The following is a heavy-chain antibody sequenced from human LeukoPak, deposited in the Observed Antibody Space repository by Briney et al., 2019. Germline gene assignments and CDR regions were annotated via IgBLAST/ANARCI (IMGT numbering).Heavy chain of an antibody. D-gene: IGHD3-22*01. CDR1: GFTFSSYE. CDR3: ARGDSSGYLNGVLFDY. J-gene: IGHJ4*02. Sequence: GGSLRLSCAASGFTFSSYEMNWVRQAPGKGLEWVSYISSSGSNIYYADSVKGRFTISRDNAKNSLYLQMNSLRAEDTAVYYCARGDSSGYLNGVLFDYWGQGTLVTVSS. V-gene: IGHV3-48*03. CDR2: ISSSGSNI.